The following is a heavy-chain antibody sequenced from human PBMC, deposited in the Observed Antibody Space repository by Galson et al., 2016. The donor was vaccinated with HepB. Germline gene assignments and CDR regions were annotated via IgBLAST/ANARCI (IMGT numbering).Heavy chain of an antibody. V-gene: IGHV3-49*03. CDR3: ARHLPRGSGWSFYFDS. J-gene: IGHJ4*02. CDR2: IKAKRYGETT. D-gene: IGHD6-19*01. Sequence: SLRLSCAASGFNFGDDAMSWFRQAPGRGLEWVGFIKAKRYGETTEFAASVKGRFTISKDDSKSITYLQMNSLKTEDTAVYYCARHLPRGSGWSFYFDSWGQGTLVTVSS. CDR1: GFNFGDDA.